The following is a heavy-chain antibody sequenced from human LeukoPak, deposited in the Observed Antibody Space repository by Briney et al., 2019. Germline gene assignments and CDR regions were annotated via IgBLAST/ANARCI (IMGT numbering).Heavy chain of an antibody. V-gene: IGHV3-64*01. J-gene: IGHJ4*02. CDR1: GFTFSSYS. Sequence: QPGGSLRLSCGASGFTFSSYSMHWVRQAPGKGPEYVSAISSNGGSTYYANSVKGRFTISRDNSKNTLYLQMGSLRAEDMAVYYCARGYYDSSGNYQGLFDFWGQGTLVTVSS. CDR2: ISSNGGST. CDR3: ARGYYDSSGNYQGLFDF. D-gene: IGHD3-22*01.